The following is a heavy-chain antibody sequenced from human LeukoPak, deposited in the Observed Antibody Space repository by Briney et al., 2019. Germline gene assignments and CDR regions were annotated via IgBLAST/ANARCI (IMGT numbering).Heavy chain of an antibody. Sequence: ASVKVSCKASGGTFSSYAISWVRQAPGQGLEWMGRIIPILGIANYAQKFQGRVTITADKSTSTAYMELSSLRSEDTAVYYCAREIEMVHYGMDVWGQGTTVTVSS. D-gene: IGHD5-24*01. CDR1: GGTFSSYA. CDR3: AREIEMVHYGMDV. CDR2: IIPILGIA. J-gene: IGHJ6*02. V-gene: IGHV1-69*04.